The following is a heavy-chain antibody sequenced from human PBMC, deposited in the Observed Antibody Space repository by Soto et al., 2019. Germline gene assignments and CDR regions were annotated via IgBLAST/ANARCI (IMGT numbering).Heavy chain of an antibody. V-gene: IGHV3-30*18. Sequence: QVHLVESGGGVVQPGTSLRLSCVASGFTFSKYGMHWVRQAPGKGLEWVAILTDDGKEKYYADSVKGRFIISRDNSNNTLSLQINTLSTEDTAVYSCAKVRIALKYYYGLDVWGQGTTVYVSS. D-gene: IGHD3-16*01. CDR3: AKVRIALKYYYGLDV. CDR1: GFTFSKYG. CDR2: LTDDGKEK. J-gene: IGHJ6*02.